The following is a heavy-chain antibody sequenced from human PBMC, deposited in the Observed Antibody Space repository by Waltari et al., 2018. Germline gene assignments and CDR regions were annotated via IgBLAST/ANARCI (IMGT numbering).Heavy chain of an antibody. D-gene: IGHD6-6*01. CDR1: GGTFNSFA. CDR3: ATRIPSDHSGSFYYYGMDV. Sequence: QLVQSGAEVKKPGSSVIVSCKASGGTFNSFALSWVRQAPGQGLEWMGGILPRFNTPTYARKFQGRLTVTGDESTSTAYMELNSLRSEDSALYYCATRIPSDHSGSFYYYGMDVWGQGTTVTVSS. V-gene: IGHV1-69*13. J-gene: IGHJ6*02. CDR2: ILPRFNTP.